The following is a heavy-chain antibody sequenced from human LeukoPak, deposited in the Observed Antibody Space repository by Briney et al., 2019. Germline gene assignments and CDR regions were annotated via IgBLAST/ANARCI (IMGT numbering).Heavy chain of an antibody. J-gene: IGHJ4*02. Sequence: ASVKVSCKASGYTFTDYYMHWVRQAPGQGLEWMGWINPNSGGTKYEQKFQGRVTMTRDTSINTAYMELTRLTYDDTAVYYRAGLLRYNWNGPLDYWGQGTLVTVSS. D-gene: IGHD1-20*01. CDR3: AGLLRYNWNGPLDY. CDR1: GYTFTDYY. CDR2: INPNSGGT. V-gene: IGHV1-2*02.